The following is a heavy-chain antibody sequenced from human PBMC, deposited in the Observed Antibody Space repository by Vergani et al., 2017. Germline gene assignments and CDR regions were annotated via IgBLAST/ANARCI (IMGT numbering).Heavy chain of an antibody. D-gene: IGHD4-17*01. J-gene: IGHJ6*02. CDR2: INHSGST. CDR1: GGSFSGYY. Sequence: QVQLQQWGAGLLKPSETLSLTCAVYGGSFSGYYWSWIRQPPGKGLEWIGEINHSGSTNYNPSLKSRVTISVDTSKNQFSLKLSSVTAADTAVYYCARDRRGATVTNYYYGMDVWGQGP. CDR3: ARDRRGATVTNYYYGMDV. V-gene: IGHV4-34*01.